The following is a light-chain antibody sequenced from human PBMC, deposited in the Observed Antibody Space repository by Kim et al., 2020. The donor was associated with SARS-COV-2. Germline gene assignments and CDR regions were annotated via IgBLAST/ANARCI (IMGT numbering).Light chain of an antibody. CDR3: NSRDSSGNHLV. J-gene: IGLJ3*02. Sequence: ALGQTVRITCQGSSLRSYYASWYQQKPEQAPVLVIYGKNNRPSGIPDRFSGSSSGNTASLTITGAQAEDEADYYCNSRDSSGNHLVFGGGTQLTVL. CDR2: GKN. CDR1: SLRSYY. V-gene: IGLV3-19*01.